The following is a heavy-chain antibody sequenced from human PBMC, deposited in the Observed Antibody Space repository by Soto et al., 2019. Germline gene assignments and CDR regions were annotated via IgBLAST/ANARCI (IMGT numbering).Heavy chain of an antibody. Sequence: PVGSLRPSGAASGFTFSSYAMHWVRQAPGKGPEWVAVLSYDGSNKYYADSVKGRFTISRDNSKNTLYLQMNSLRAEDTTVYYCARDDKYGYNDYWGQGTLVTVSS. CDR1: GFTFSSYA. J-gene: IGHJ4*02. CDR2: LSYDGSNK. V-gene: IGHV3-30-3*01. D-gene: IGHD5-18*01. CDR3: ARDDKYGYNDY.